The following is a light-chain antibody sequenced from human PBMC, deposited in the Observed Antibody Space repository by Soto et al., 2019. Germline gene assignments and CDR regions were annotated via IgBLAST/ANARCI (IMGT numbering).Light chain of an antibody. CDR2: GAS. CDR3: QPYDIWGT. J-gene: IGKJ3*01. CDR1: QRVSSAY. Sequence: EIVLTQSPGTLSLSPGERATLSCRASQRVSSAYLAWYQQKPGQAPRLLMYGASSRATGTPDRFSGSGSGTDYTLTISRLEPEDLAVYYCQPYDIWGTFGPGTKVDIK. V-gene: IGKV3-20*01.